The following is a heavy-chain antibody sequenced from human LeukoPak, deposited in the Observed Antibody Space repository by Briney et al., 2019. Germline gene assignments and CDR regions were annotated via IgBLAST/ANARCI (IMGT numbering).Heavy chain of an antibody. Sequence: ASVKVSCKAFGYTFTSYGISWVRQAPGRGLEWMGWISAYNGNTNYAQKLQGRVTMTTDTSTSTARMELRSLRSDDTAVYYCARASSTSSLDYWGQGTLVTVSS. CDR1: GYTFTSYG. CDR2: ISAYNGNT. CDR3: ARASSTSSLDY. J-gene: IGHJ4*02. D-gene: IGHD2-2*01. V-gene: IGHV1-18*01.